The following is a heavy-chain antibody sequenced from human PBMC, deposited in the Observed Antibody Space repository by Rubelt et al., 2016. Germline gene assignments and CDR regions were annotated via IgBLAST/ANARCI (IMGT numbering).Heavy chain of an antibody. V-gene: IGHV5-51*01. D-gene: IGHD3-3*01. Sequence: WMGIIYPGDSDTRYSPSFQGQVTISADKSISTAYLQWSSLKASDTAMYYCARRDVFWSGYQDVWVFDYWGQGTLVTVSS. J-gene: IGHJ4*02. CDR2: IYPGDSDT. CDR3: ARRDVFWSGYQDVWVFDY.